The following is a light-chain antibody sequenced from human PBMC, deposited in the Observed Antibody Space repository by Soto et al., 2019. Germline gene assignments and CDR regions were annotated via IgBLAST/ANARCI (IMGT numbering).Light chain of an antibody. V-gene: IGKV1-5*01. CDR3: QQYDVYST. CDR1: QSISSW. J-gene: IGKJ1*01. CDR2: AAS. Sequence: DIQMTQSPSTLSASVGDRVTITCRASQSISSWLAWYQQKPGKAPKLLIYAASSLQSGVPSRFSGSGYGTEFTLTISRLQPDDSATYYCQQYDVYSTFGQGTKVDIK.